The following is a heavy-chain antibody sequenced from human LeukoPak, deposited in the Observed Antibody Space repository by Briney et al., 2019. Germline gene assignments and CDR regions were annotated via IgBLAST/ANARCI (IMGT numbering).Heavy chain of an antibody. Sequence: GASVKVSCKASGYTFSSYGISWVRQAPGQGLEWMGWISPFLGIANSAQKLQGRGTVTTAASTSTAYMELRSLRSEDTAAYACVRDPPYDYDSSGYYVWSDDGSQPTLATVPA. CDR1: GYTFSSYG. V-gene: IGHV1-18*01. D-gene: IGHD3-22*01. CDR3: VRDPPYDYDSSGYYVWSDD. J-gene: IGHJ4*02. CDR2: ISPFLGIA.